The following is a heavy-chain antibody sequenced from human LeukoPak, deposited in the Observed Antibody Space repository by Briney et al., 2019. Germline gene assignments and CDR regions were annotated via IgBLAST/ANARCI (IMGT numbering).Heavy chain of an antibody. CDR1: GFTFDDYA. CDR3: AKDPGTTPTTSSDY. Sequence: GGSLRLSCAASGFTFDDYAMHWVRQAPGKGLEWVSGISWNSGSIGYAYSVKGRFTISRDNAKNSLYLQMNSLRAEDTALYYCAKDPGTTPTTSSDYWGQGTLVTVSS. CDR2: ISWNSGSI. D-gene: IGHD6-13*01. J-gene: IGHJ4*02. V-gene: IGHV3-9*01.